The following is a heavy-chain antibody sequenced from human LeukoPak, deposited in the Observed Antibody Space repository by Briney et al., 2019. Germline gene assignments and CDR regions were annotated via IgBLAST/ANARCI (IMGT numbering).Heavy chain of an antibody. V-gene: IGHV5-51*01. Sequence: GESLKISCKGSGYTFSSSWIGWVRQMPGKGLEWMGIIYPGDSDTRYSPSFQGQVTISADKSINTAYLQWSSLKVTDTGIYYCARQYGRPFDYWGQGTLVTVSS. CDR3: ARQYGRPFDY. J-gene: IGHJ4*02. D-gene: IGHD4-17*01. CDR2: IYPGDSDT. CDR1: GYTFSSSW.